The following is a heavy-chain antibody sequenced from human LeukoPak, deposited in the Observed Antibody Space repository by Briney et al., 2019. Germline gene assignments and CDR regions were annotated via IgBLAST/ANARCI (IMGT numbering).Heavy chain of an antibody. D-gene: IGHD3-9*01. J-gene: IGHJ4*02. CDR3: ARGLIYFEV. CDR1: GFTFEDFG. Sequence: GGSLRLSCEGSGFTFEDFGMSWVRQAPGKGLEWVANIKDDGSEKSYEDSVKGRFTISRDNANNAVYLQMDTLRVEDTAVYYCARGLIYFEVWGQGTLVSVSS. CDR2: IKDDGSEK. V-gene: IGHV3-7*04.